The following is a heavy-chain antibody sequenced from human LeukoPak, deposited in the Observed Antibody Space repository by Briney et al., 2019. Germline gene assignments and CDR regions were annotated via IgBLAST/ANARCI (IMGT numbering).Heavy chain of an antibody. CDR2: INPNSGGT. CDR3: AREMAYYDILTGSHTATALDAFDI. CDR1: GYTFTGYY. V-gene: IGHV1-2*02. D-gene: IGHD3-9*01. J-gene: IGHJ3*02. Sequence: GASVKVSCKASGYTFTGYYMHWVRQAPGQGLEWMGWINPNSGGTNYAQKFQGGVTMTRDTSISTAYMELSRLRSDDTAVYYCAREMAYYDILTGSHTATALDAFDIWGQGTMVTVSS.